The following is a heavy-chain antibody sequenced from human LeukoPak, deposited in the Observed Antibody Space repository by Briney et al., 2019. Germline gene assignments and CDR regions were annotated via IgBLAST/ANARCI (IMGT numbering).Heavy chain of an antibody. D-gene: IGHD2-2*01. V-gene: IGHV1-18*01. Sequence: ASVKVSCKASGYTLTSYGISWVRQAPGQGLEWMGWISAYNGNTNYAQKLQGRVTMTTDTSTSTAYMELRSLRSDDTAVYYCARAEVPAAHDAFDIWGQGTMVTVSS. CDR3: ARAEVPAAHDAFDI. J-gene: IGHJ3*02. CDR1: GYTLTSYG. CDR2: ISAYNGNT.